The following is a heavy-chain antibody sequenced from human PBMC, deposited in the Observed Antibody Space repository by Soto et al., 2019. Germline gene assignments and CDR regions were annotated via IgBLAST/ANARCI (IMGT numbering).Heavy chain of an antibody. CDR3: AREYYDFWSGYSYYYYYMDV. Sequence: GGSLRLSCSAAGFTFSDHYMDWVRQAPGKGLEWVGRTRNKANSYTTEYAAAVKGRFTISRDDSKNSLYLQMNSLEPEVTAVYYCAREYYDFWSGYSYYYYYMDVWGKGTTVTVSS. CDR2: TRNKANSYTT. CDR1: GFTFSDHY. V-gene: IGHV3-72*01. D-gene: IGHD3-3*01. J-gene: IGHJ6*03.